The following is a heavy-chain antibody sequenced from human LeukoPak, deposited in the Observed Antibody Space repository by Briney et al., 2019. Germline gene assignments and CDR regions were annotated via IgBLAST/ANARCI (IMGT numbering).Heavy chain of an antibody. CDR2: ISAYNGNT. J-gene: IGHJ4*02. D-gene: IGHD3-3*01. CDR1: GYTFTSYG. V-gene: IGHV1-18*01. Sequence: GASVKVSCKASGYTFTSYGISWVRQAPGQGLERMGWISAYNGNTNYAQKLQGRVTMTTDTSTSTAYMELRSLRSDDTAVYYCARATTIFGVVIDLYYWGQGTLVTVSS. CDR3: ARATTIFGVVIDLYY.